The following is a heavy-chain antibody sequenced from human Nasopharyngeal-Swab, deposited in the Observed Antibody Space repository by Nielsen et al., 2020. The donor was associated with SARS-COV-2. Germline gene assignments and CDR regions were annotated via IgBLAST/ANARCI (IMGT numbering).Heavy chain of an antibody. CDR3: ATGPGSGSSTTGWFDP. Sequence: ASVKVSCKVSGYTLPELSMHWLRQAPGKGLEWMGGFDPEDGETIYAQKFQGRVTMTEDTSTDTAYMQLSSLRSEDTAVYYCATGPGSGSSTTGWFDPWGQGTLVTVSS. D-gene: IGHD3-10*01. CDR2: FDPEDGET. CDR1: GYTLPELS. J-gene: IGHJ5*02. V-gene: IGHV1-24*01.